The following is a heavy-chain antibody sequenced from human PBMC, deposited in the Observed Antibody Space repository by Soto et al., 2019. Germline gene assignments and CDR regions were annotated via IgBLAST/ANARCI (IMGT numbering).Heavy chain of an antibody. Sequence: ASVKVSCKASGFTFTSYDINWVRQATGQGLEWMGWMNPNSGNTGYAQKFQGRVTMTRNTSISTAYMELSSLRSEDTAVYYCARSGQVGNWFDPWGQGTLVTVSS. D-gene: IGHD3-3*01. V-gene: IGHV1-8*01. J-gene: IGHJ5*02. CDR2: MNPNSGNT. CDR3: ARSGQVGNWFDP. CDR1: GFTFTSYD.